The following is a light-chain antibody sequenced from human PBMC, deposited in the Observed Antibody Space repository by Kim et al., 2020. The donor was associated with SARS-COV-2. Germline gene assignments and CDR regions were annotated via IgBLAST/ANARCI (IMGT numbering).Light chain of an antibody. CDR3: QQYAWAPLN. V-gene: IGKV3-20*01. J-gene: IGKJ4*01. CDR1: QSVCNNS. Sequence: SPGERATLSCRASQSVCNNSFAWYQQHPGRSRPLLSDDSSSRVGGVAGRCAGRWAAKYFPPTVSRLEPEVLAYYYCQQYAWAPLNFGGGTKLDIK. CDR2: DSS.